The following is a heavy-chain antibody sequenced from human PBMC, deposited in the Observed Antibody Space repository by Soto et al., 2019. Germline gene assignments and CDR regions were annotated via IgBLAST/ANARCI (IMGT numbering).Heavy chain of an antibody. J-gene: IGHJ4*02. D-gene: IGHD1-1*01. CDR2: ISAHNGNT. Sequence: QVHLVQSGAEVKKPGASVKVSCQGSGYAFTTYGITWVRQAPGQGLEWMGWISAHNGNTNYAQKLQGRVTVTRDTSTRAAYMELRSLSYDDTAVYYCARGRYGDYWGQGALVTVSS. CDR1: GYAFTTYG. CDR3: ARGRYGDY. V-gene: IGHV1-18*01.